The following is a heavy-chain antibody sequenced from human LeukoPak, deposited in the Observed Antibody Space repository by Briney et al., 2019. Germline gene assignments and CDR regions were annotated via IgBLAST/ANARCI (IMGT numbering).Heavy chain of an antibody. CDR3: ARDSSNSPSFDI. D-gene: IGHD6-13*01. Sequence: ASVKVSCKASGYTFTSYGISWVRQAPGQGLEWMGWISAYNGNTNDAQKLQGIVTMTTDSSTSTAYMELRSLRSDDTALYYCARDSSNSPSFDIWGQGTMVTVSS. CDR2: ISAYNGNT. CDR1: GYTFTSYG. V-gene: IGHV1-18*01. J-gene: IGHJ3*02.